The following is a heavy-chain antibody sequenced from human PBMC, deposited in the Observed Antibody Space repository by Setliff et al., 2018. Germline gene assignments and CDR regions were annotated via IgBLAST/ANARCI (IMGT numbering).Heavy chain of an antibody. D-gene: IGHD1-1*01. CDR1: GYSISSGYY. CDR3: ARREIGGYNFAD. CDR2: IYHSGST. V-gene: IGHV4-38-2*02. J-gene: IGHJ4*02. Sequence: PSETLSLTCTVSGYSISSGYYWGWIRQPPGKGLEWIGSIYHSGSTYYNPSLKSRVTISVDTSKNQFSLKLSSVTAADTAVYYCARREIGGYNFADWGQGTLVTVSS.